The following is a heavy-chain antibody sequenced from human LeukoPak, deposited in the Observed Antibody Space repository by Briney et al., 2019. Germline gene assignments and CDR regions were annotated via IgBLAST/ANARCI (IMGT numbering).Heavy chain of an antibody. CDR1: GGSISSGNYY. V-gene: IGHV4-61*02. CDR2: IWADGAP. J-gene: IGHJ4*02. CDR3: ARGRDNRGYQFMGFDS. Sequence: SQTLSLTCTVSGGSISSGNYYWSWIRQSAGKGLEWIGRIWADGAPTYRPSLKSRVTISVDTSKNQFSLRLSSVTAADTAVYYCARGRDNRGYQFMGFDSWGQGTLVTVSS. D-gene: IGHD3-22*01.